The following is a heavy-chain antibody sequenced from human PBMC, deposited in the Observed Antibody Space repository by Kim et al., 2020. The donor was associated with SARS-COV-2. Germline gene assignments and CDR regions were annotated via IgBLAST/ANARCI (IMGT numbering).Heavy chain of an antibody. CDR3: ARDRVGYGSGSYYFSPNSKYYYYYGMDV. CDR2: IIPIFGTA. Sequence: SVKVSCKASGGTFSSYAISWVRQAPGQGLEWMGGIIPIFGTANYAQKFQGRVTITADESTSTAYMELSSLRSEDTAVYYCARDRVGYGSGSYYFSPNSKYYYYYGMDVWGQGTTVTVSS. J-gene: IGHJ6*02. V-gene: IGHV1-69*13. D-gene: IGHD3-10*01. CDR1: GGTFSSYA.